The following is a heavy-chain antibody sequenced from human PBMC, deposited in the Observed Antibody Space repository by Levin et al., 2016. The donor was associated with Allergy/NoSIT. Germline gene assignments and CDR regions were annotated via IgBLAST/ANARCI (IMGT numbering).Heavy chain of an antibody. CDR3: ARGAVTNTGRDAFDI. CDR2: LNGDGDYT. J-gene: IGHJ3*02. V-gene: IGHV3-74*01. Sequence: WIRQPPGKGPVWVSRLNGDGDYTNYADSVKGRFTISRDSAKNTLYLQMNSLRVEDTAVYYCARGAVTNTGRDAFDIWGQGTMVTVSS. D-gene: IGHD4-17*01.